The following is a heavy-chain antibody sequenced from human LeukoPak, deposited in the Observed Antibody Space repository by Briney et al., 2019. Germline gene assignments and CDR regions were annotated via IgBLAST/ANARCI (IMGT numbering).Heavy chain of an antibody. Sequence: GGSLRLSCAAPGFSFSSYWMNWVRQAPGKGLVWVSRISSDGSSTNYADSVKGRFTISRDNAKNTLYLQMNSLRVEDTAVYYCAKDGGDSSNYYGMDVWGQGTTVTVSS. CDR2: ISSDGSST. D-gene: IGHD2-2*01. V-gene: IGHV3-74*01. CDR1: GFSFSSYW. J-gene: IGHJ6*02. CDR3: AKDGGDSSNYYGMDV.